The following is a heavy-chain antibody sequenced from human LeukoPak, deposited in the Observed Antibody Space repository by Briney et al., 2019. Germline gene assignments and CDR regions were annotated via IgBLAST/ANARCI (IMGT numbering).Heavy chain of an antibody. CDR3: GRGRALFD. D-gene: IGHD3-10*01. J-gene: IGHJ4*02. CDR1: GGSFSGYY. CDR2: VNHSGST. V-gene: IGHV4-34*01. Sequence: KPSETLSLTCAVYGGSFSGYYWSWIRQPPGKGLEWIGEVNHSGSTNYNPSLKSRVTISLDTSMNQFSLRLSSVTAADTAVYYCGRGRALFDWGKETRVTVSS.